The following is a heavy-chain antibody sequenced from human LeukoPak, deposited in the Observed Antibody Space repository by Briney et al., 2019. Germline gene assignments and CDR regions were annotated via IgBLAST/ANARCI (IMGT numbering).Heavy chain of an antibody. D-gene: IGHD3-22*01. V-gene: IGHV3-74*01. CDR1: GFTFSSYW. CDR3: ARDRAAMIVVYHAFDI. Sequence: GGSLRLSCAASGFTFSSYWMHWVRQEAGEGMVWVSRINTDGNNTTYADSVKSRFTISRDNAKNTLFLQMNSLRAEDTAVYYCARDRAAMIVVYHAFDIWGQGTMVTVSS. CDR2: INTDGNNT. J-gene: IGHJ3*02.